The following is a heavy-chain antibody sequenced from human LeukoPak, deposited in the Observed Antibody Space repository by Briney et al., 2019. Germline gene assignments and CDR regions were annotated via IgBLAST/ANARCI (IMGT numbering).Heavy chain of an antibody. D-gene: IGHD6-19*01. Sequence: GGSLRLSCAASGFTFSSYAMHWVRQAPGKGLEWVAVIAYDGSNKYNADSVKGRFTISRDNSKNTLYLQMNSLRAEDTAVYYCARDHYSSGPYYFDYWGQGTLVTVSS. CDR2: IAYDGSNK. CDR3: ARDHYSSGPYYFDY. V-gene: IGHV3-30-3*01. CDR1: GFTFSSYA. J-gene: IGHJ4*02.